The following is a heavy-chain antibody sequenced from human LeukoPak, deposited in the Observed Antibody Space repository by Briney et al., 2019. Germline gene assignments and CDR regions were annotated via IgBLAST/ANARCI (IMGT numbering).Heavy chain of an antibody. CDR2: IYSGGST. V-gene: IGHV3-53*01. D-gene: IGHD3-10*01. CDR1: GFTVSSNY. Sequence: GGSLRLSCAASGFTVSSNYMSWVRQAPGKGLEWVSVIYSGGSTYHADSVKGRFTISRDNSKNTLYLQMNSLRAEDTAVYYCARDNYRLVRGVIITPLYYYGMDVWGKGTTVTVSS. J-gene: IGHJ6*04. CDR3: ARDNYRLVRGVIITPLYYYGMDV.